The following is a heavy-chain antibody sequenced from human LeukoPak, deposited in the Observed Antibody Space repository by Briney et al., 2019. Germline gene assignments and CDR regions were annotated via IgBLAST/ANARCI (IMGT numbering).Heavy chain of an antibody. Sequence: GGSLRLSCAASGFTFSSYSMNWVRQAPGKGLEWVSYISSSSSTIYYADSVKGRFTISRDNAKNSLYLQMNSLRAEDTAVYYCARDPMYYGSGSYYLGPAWGQGTLVTVSS. V-gene: IGHV3-48*04. J-gene: IGHJ4*02. D-gene: IGHD3-10*01. CDR1: GFTFSSYS. CDR2: ISSSSSTI. CDR3: ARDPMYYGSGSYYLGPA.